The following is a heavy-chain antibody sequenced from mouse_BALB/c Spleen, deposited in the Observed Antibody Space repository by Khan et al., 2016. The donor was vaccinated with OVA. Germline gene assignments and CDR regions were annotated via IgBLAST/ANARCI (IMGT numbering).Heavy chain of an antibody. V-gene: IGHV1S137*01. J-gene: IGHJ3*01. CDR3: IRDGISEFAY. CDR2: TSTYYGNI. CDR1: GYTFADSG. Sequence: QVQLQQSGPEPVRPGASVTISCKGSGYTFADSGMHWVRQSHAKSLEWIGVTSTYYGNIKYNQKFEGRATMTVDKSSSTAYMELARMTSEDSAVDFCIRDGISEFAYWGQGTLVTVSA. D-gene: IGHD2-3*01.